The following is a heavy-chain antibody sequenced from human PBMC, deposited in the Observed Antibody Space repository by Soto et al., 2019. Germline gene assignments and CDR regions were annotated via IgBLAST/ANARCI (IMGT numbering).Heavy chain of an antibody. Sequence: QVQLVESGGGVVQPGRSLRLSCAASGFTFSNYGMHWVRQAPGKGLEWVANIWHDGSNKNYADSVKCRFTISRDTSKSTLYLQMNSLRAEDTAVYYCASVGYSSDLDGMDVWGQGTTVTVSS. J-gene: IGHJ6*02. V-gene: IGHV3-33*01. CDR3: ASVGYSSDLDGMDV. CDR2: IWHDGSNK. CDR1: GFTFSNYG. D-gene: IGHD3-22*01.